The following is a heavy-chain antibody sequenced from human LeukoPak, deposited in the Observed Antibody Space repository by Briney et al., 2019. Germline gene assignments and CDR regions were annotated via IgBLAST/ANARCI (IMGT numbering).Heavy chain of an antibody. CDR1: GYTFTSYG. J-gene: IGHJ6*03. D-gene: IGHD5-18*01. V-gene: IGHV1-2*02. CDR2: INPNSGGT. Sequence: ASVKVSCKASGYTFTSYGISWVRQAPGQGLEWMGWINPNSGGTNYAQKFQGRVTMTRDTSISTAYMELSRLRSDDTAVYYCARDGQLWTLYYYYYMDVWGKGTTVTVSS. CDR3: ARDGQLWTLYYYYYMDV.